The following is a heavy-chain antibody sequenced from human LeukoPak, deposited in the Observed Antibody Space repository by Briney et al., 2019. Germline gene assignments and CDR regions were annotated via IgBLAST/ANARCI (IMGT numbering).Heavy chain of an antibody. D-gene: IGHD2-2*01. Sequence: GGSLRLSCADSGFTFSIYTMHWFRQAPGSGLEWVAVISNDGSYINYIDSVRGRFTISRDNSRSTLYLQMDSLRAEDTAVYFYARERASCYFDYWGQGTLVTVSS. V-gene: IGHV3-30*04. J-gene: IGHJ4*02. CDR3: ARERASCYFDY. CDR1: GFTFSIYT. CDR2: ISNDGSYI.